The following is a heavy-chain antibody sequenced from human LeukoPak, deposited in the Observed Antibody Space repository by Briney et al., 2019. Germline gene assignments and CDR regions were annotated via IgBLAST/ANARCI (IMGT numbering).Heavy chain of an antibody. J-gene: IGHJ4*02. CDR1: GGSISSYY. CDR3: ARYPRAAAGFDY. V-gene: IGHV4-59*01. Sequence: ASETLSLTCTVSGGSISSYYWSWIRQPPGKGLEWIGYIYYTGSTNYNPSLKSRVTISVDTSKNQFSLKLSSVTAADTAVYYCARYPRAAAGFDYWGQGTLVTVSS. CDR2: IYYTGST. D-gene: IGHD6-13*01.